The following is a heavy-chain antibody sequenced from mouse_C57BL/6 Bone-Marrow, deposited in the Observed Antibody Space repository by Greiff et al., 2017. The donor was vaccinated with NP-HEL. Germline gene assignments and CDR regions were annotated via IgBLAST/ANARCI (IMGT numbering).Heavy chain of an antibody. D-gene: IGHD2-14*01. CDR2: IYPRSGNT. CDR3: ARWGYHYAMDY. J-gene: IGHJ4*01. V-gene: IGHV1-81*01. CDR1: GYTFTSSG. Sequence: QVQLQQSGAELARPGASVKLSCKASGYTFTSSGISWVKQRTGQGLEWIGEIYPRSGNTYYNEKFKGKATLTADKSSSTAYMELRSLTSEDSAVYFCARWGYHYAMDYWGQGTSVTVSS.